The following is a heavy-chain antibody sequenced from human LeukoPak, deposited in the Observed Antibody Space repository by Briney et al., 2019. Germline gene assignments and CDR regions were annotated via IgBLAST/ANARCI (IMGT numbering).Heavy chain of an antibody. D-gene: IGHD5-24*01. CDR2: ISSSGSTI. Sequence: GGSLRLSCAASGFTFSSYEMNWVRQAPGKGLEWVSYISSSGSTIYYADSVKGRFTISRDNSKNTLYLQMNSLRAEDTAVYYCASLAVEMATITAFDIWGQGTMVTVSS. V-gene: IGHV3-48*03. CDR3: ASLAVEMATITAFDI. J-gene: IGHJ3*02. CDR1: GFTFSSYE.